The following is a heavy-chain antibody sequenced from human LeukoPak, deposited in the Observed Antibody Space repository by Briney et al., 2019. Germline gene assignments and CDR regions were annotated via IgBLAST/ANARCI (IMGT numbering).Heavy chain of an antibody. CDR1: GFTFRSYE. J-gene: IGHJ3*02. CDR2: ISTSGAAA. Sequence: GGSLRLSCAASGFTFRSYEMNWVRQAPGKGLEWLSYISTSGAAAYYADSVKGRFSISRDNAKSSLYLQMNSLRAEDTAVYYCAREGYGDYDTDAFDIWGPGTVVTVSS. CDR3: AREGYGDYDTDAFDI. D-gene: IGHD4-17*01. V-gene: IGHV3-48*03.